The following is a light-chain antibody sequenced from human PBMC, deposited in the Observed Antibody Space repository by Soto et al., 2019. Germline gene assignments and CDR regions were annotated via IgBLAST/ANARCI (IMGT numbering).Light chain of an antibody. CDR1: QDISNY. CDR3: QQYDNLPPT. CDR2: DAS. V-gene: IGKV1-33*01. J-gene: IGKJ4*02. Sequence: DIQMTQSPSSLSASVGDRVTITCQASQDISNYLNWYQQKPGKAPKLLIYDASNLETGVPSRFSGSGSGTDFTFTISSLQPEDIATYYCQQYDNLPPTVCGGIKVDIK.